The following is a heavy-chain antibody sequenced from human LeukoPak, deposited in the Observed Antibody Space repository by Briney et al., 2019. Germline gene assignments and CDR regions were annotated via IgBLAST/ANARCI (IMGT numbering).Heavy chain of an antibody. CDR1: GVSITTSTYY. D-gene: IGHD3-22*01. CDR2: INHSGST. CDR3: AMIVDHDAFDI. Sequence: SETLSLTRTVSGVSITTSTYYWAWIRQPPGKGLEWIGEINHSGSTNYNPSLKSRVTISVDTSKNQFSLKLSSVTAADTAVYYGAMIVDHDAFDIWGQGTMVTVSS. J-gene: IGHJ3*02. V-gene: IGHV4-39*07.